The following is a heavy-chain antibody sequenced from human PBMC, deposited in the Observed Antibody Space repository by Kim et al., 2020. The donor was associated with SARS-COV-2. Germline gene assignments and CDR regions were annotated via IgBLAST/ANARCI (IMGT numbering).Heavy chain of an antibody. CDR2: PNSGNT. Sequence: PNSGNTRYAQKFQGRVTMTRNTSITTAYMELSNLTSEDTAVYYCARKWEYWGQGALVTVSS. D-gene: IGHD1-26*01. CDR3: ARKWEY. J-gene: IGHJ4*02. V-gene: IGHV1-8*01.